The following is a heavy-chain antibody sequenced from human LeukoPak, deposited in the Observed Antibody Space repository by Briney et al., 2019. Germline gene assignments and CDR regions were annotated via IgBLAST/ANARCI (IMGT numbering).Heavy chain of an antibody. D-gene: IGHD6-13*01. V-gene: IGHV3-23*01. J-gene: IGHJ4*02. CDR2: VTGSADNT. CDR3: APAHTRGAGTSSFDY. CDR1: GFTFNNYA. Sequence: GGSLRLSCAASGFTFNNYAISWVRQAPGKGLEWVSTVTGSADNTYYADSVKGRFTISRDNSNNALYLQMNSLRAEDTAVYYCAPAHTRGAGTSSFDYWGQGTLVTVSS.